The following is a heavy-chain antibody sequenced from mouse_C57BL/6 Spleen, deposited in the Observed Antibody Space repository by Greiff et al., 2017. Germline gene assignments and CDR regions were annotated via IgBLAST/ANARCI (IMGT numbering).Heavy chain of an antibody. V-gene: IGHV10-1*01. J-gene: IGHJ2*01. CDR3: VRPHTTVVPYYFDY. CDR2: IRSKSNNYAT. Sequence: EVQRVESGGGLVQPKGSLKLSCAASGFSFNTYAMNWVRQAPGKGLEWVARIRSKSNNYATYYADSVKDRFTISRDDSESMLYLQMNNLKTEDTAMYYCVRPHTTVVPYYFDYWGQGTTLTVSS. CDR1: GFSFNTYA. D-gene: IGHD1-1*01.